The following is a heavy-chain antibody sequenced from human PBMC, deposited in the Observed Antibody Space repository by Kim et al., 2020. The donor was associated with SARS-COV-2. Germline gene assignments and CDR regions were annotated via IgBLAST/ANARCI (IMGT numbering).Heavy chain of an antibody. CDR1: GGSFSGYY. J-gene: IGHJ4*02. D-gene: IGHD2-15*01. CDR2: INHSGST. CDR3: ARAVAAIPSPFDY. Sequence: SETLSLTCAVYGGSFSGYYWSWIRQPPGKGLEWIGEINHSGSTNYNPSLKSRVTISVDTSKNQFSLKLSSVTAADTAVYYCARAVAAIPSPFDYWGQGTL. V-gene: IGHV4-34*01.